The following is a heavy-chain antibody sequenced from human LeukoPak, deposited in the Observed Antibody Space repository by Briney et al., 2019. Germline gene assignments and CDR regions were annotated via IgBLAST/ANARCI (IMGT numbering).Heavy chain of an antibody. D-gene: IGHD2/OR15-2a*01. V-gene: IGHV3-21*01. CDR3: ARGKTSQNIVTRKTYNWFDP. CDR2: ISSSSDYV. Sequence: PGGSLRLSCAASGFTFSSYNMNWVRQAPGKGLEWVSSISSSSDYVYYADSVKGRFTISRDNAKNSLYLQMKSLRAEDTAVYYCARGKTSQNIVTRKTYNWFDPWGQGTLVTVSS. J-gene: IGHJ5*02. CDR1: GFTFSSYN.